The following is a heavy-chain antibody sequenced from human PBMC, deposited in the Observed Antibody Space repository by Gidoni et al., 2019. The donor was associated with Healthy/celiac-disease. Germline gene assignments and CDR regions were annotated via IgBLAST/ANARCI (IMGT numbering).Heavy chain of an antibody. J-gene: IGHJ6*02. CDR1: GGTFSSYA. Sequence: QVQLVQSGAEVKKPGSSVKVSCTASGGTFSSYAISWVRQAPGQGLEWMGGIIPIFGTANYAQKFQGRVTITADESTSTAYMELSSLRSEDTAVYYCASLYTPITFGGVTINYGMDVWGQGTTVTVSS. V-gene: IGHV1-69*01. CDR3: ASLYTPITFGGVTINYGMDV. CDR2: IIPIFGTA. D-gene: IGHD3-16*01.